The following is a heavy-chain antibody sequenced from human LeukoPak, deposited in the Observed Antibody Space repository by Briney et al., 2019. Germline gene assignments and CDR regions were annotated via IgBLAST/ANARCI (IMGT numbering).Heavy chain of an antibody. CDR2: INPSGGST. D-gene: IGHD2-21*02. J-gene: IGHJ4*02. CDR3: ARDGGDRFDY. V-gene: IGHV1-46*01. CDR1: GYTFTSYY. Sequence: ASVKVSCKASGYTFTSYYMHWVRQAPGQGLEWMGIINPSGGSTSYAQKLQGRVTMTTDTSTSTAYMELRSLRSDDTAVYYCARDGGDRFDYWGQGTLVTVSS.